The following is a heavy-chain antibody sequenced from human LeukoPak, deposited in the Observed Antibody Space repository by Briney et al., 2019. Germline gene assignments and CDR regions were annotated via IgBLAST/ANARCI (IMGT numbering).Heavy chain of an antibody. Sequence: PGGSLRLSCAASGFTFSSYSMNWVRQAPGKGLEWVSSISSSSSYIYYADSVKGRFTISRDNAKNSLYLQMNSLRAEDTAVYYCARDTAYYDSSGYYYEGAFDIWGQGTMVTVSS. CDR3: ARDTAYYDSSGYYYEGAFDI. V-gene: IGHV3-21*01. D-gene: IGHD3-22*01. CDR2: ISSSSSYI. J-gene: IGHJ3*02. CDR1: GFTFSSYS.